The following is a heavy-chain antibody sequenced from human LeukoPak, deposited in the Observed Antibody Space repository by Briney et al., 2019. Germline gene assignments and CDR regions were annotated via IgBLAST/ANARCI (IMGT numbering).Heavy chain of an antibody. J-gene: IGHJ5*02. CDR1: GFTFSGYA. CDR2: IHETSSPI. CDR3: ARGIGSSWLYL. D-gene: IGHD6-13*01. Sequence: GGSLRLSCAGAGFTFSGYAMTWVRQAPGKGLEWISYIHETSSPIFYADSVKGRFTVSRDNAKKSLYLQMNNLRAEDTAVYYCARGIGSSWLYLWGQGTLVTVSS. V-gene: IGHV3-48*01.